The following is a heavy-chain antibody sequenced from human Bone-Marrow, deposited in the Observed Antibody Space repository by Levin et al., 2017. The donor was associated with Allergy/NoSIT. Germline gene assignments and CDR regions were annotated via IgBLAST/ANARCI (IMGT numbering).Heavy chain of an antibody. J-gene: IGHJ4*02. Sequence: AGGSLRLSCTASGFTFTAYSMTWVRQAPGKGLEWVSYISPTTGTVYYGDSVRGRFTISSDNAKTSVYLQMNSLRAEDAAVYYCARVRTTTYSYGYGEFDNWGQGTLVTVSS. CDR2: ISPTTGTV. CDR1: GFTFTAYS. V-gene: IGHV3-48*01. CDR3: ARVRTTTYSYGYGEFDN. D-gene: IGHD5-18*01.